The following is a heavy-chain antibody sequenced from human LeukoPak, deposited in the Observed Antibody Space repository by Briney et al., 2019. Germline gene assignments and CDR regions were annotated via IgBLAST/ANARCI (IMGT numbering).Heavy chain of an antibody. J-gene: IGHJ6*03. Sequence: SQTLSLTCAISGDSVSSNSAAWNWIRQSPSRGLEWLGRTYYRSKWYNDYAVSVKSRITINPDTSKNQFSLQLNSVTPEDTAVYYCARDLENGGSSGGYYYYYMDVWGKGTTVTVSS. D-gene: IGHD4-23*01. CDR3: ARDLENGGSSGGYYYYYMDV. CDR2: TYYRSKWYN. CDR1: GDSVSSNSAA. V-gene: IGHV6-1*01.